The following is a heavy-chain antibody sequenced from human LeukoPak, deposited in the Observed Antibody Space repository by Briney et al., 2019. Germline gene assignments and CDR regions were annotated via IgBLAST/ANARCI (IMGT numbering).Heavy chain of an antibody. Sequence: GGSLRLSCAASGFIFSNYWMHWVRQVPGKGLVWVSGMDSVGNSRNYADAVKGRFTISRDNSKNTLYLQMNSLRPDDTAVYYCARTIVGAALDYWGQGTLVTVSS. CDR2: MDSVGNSR. D-gene: IGHD1-26*01. CDR1: GFIFSNYW. V-gene: IGHV3-74*01. J-gene: IGHJ4*02. CDR3: ARTIVGAALDY.